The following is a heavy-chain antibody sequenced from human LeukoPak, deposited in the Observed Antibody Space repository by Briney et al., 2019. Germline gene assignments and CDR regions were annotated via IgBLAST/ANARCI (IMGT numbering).Heavy chain of an antibody. J-gene: IGHJ4*02. Sequence: TGVSLRLSCAASGFTFSDYWMSWMRQAPGKGLEWVAIIKYDGDEEYYVDSVKGRFTISRDNARNSLFLQLNSLRVEDTAVYYCKSGGAAPGSFDNWGQGTLVTVSP. D-gene: IGHD6-13*01. V-gene: IGHV3-7*01. CDR2: IKYDGDEE. CDR3: KSGGAAPGSFDN. CDR1: GFTFSDYW.